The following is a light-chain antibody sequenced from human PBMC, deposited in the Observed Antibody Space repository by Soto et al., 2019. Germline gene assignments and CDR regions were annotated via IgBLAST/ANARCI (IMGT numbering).Light chain of an antibody. J-gene: IGKJ4*01. CDR1: QSVSSSY. Sequence: EIVLTQSPGTLSLSPGERATLSCRASQSVSSSYLAWYQQKHGQAPRLLIYGASSRATGIPDRFSGSGSGTDFTLTISRLEPEDFAVYYCQQYGNSPAFGGGTKVDIK. V-gene: IGKV3-20*01. CDR3: QQYGNSPA. CDR2: GAS.